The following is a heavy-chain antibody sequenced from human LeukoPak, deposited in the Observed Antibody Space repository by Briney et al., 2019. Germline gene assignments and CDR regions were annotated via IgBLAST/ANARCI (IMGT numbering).Heavy chain of an antibody. CDR2: IYHSGST. CDR1: GGSISSSSYY. V-gene: IGHV4-39*07. J-gene: IGHJ4*02. CDR3: ARLGSSSDY. Sequence: PSETLSLTCTVSGGSISSSSYYWGWIRQPPGKGLEWIGSIYHSGSTNYNPSLKSRVTISVDTSKNQFSLKLSSVTAADTAVYYCARLGSSSDYWGQGTLVTVSS. D-gene: IGHD6-6*01.